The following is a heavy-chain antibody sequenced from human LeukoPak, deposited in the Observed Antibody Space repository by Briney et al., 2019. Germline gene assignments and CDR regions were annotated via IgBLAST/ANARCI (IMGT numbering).Heavy chain of an antibody. CDR3: AKGSRNSGSYSYYFDY. CDR1: GFTFSSHA. J-gene: IGHJ4*02. CDR2: ISGSGDST. Sequence: GGSLRLSCAASGFTFSSHAMSWVRQAPGKGLEWVSSISGSGDSTYYADSVKGRFTISRDNSKNTLYLQMNSLRAEDTAVYYCAKGSRNSGSYSYYFDYWGQGTLVTVSS. V-gene: IGHV3-23*01. D-gene: IGHD1-26*01.